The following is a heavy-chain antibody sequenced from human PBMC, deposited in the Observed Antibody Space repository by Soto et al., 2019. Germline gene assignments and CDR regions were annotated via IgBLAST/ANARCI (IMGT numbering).Heavy chain of an antibody. CDR2: ISGSGGNA. Sequence: EVQLLESGGGLVQPGGSLRLSCAASGFTFSSYAMSWVRQAPGKGLEWVSTISGSGGNAYYADSVMGRFSISRDNSKNTLRLQMNSLIADETAVYYCAKDGASGSYPPYYYFGMDVWGQGTTVTVSS. V-gene: IGHV3-23*01. J-gene: IGHJ6*02. CDR1: GFTFSSYA. D-gene: IGHD1-26*01. CDR3: AKDGASGSYPPYYYFGMDV.